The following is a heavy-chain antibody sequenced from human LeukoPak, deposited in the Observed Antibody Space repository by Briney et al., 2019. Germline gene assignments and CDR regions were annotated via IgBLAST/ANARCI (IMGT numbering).Heavy chain of an antibody. CDR2: ITSGGGAT. CDR3: GSDRKGDYVGALVF. J-gene: IGHJ4*01. V-gene: IGHV3-23*01. D-gene: IGHD4-17*01. Sequence: PGGSLRLSCAASGFTFSTFALTWVRQPPGKGLEWVASITSGGGATHFASSATGRFTSSRDNSKNTIYLQMNSRRAEDRAMYFGGSDRKGDYVGALVFWGRGTLVTVSS. CDR1: GFTFSTFA.